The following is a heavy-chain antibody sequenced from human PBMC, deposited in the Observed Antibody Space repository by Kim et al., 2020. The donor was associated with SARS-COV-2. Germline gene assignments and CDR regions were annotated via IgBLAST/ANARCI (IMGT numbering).Heavy chain of an antibody. V-gene: IGHV3-33*01. J-gene: IGHJ4*02. D-gene: IGHD3-9*01. CDR2: IWYDGSKK. CDR1: GFTFSSYA. Sequence: GGSLRLSCAASGFTFSSYAMHWVRQAPGKGLEWVAVIWYDGSKKYYTDSVKGRFTISRDNSKNTLYLQMNSLRAEDTAVYYCARDYDILTGYQPGYWGRGTLVTVSS. CDR3: ARDYDILTGYQPGY.